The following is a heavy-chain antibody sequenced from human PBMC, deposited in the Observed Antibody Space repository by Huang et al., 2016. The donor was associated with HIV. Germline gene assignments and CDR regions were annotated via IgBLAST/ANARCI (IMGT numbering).Heavy chain of an antibody. CDR3: ARTKGEFDF. J-gene: IGHJ4*02. CDR2: ISGDNVST. V-gene: IGHV1-18*04. Sequence: QIHLVQSGPEVKQPGASVKVSCKASGYKFHIYEIMWVRQTPGQGREWMGWISGDNVSTRFAQKFQDRLTMTTDVSTSTAYLELRSLRLDDTAVYYCARTKGEFDFWGQGALVTVSS. D-gene: IGHD3-16*01. CDR1: GYKFHIYE.